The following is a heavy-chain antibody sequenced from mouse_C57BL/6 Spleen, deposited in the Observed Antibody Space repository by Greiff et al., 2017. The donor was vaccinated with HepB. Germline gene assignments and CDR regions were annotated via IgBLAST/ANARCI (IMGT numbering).Heavy chain of an antibody. CDR2: ISYDGSN. V-gene: IGHV3-6*01. Sequence: EVQLQESGPGLVKPSQSLSLPCSVTGYSITSGYYWNWIRQFPGNKLEWMGYISYDGSNNYNPSLKNRISITRDTSKNQFFLKLNSVTTEETATYYCARGEGGNAMDYWGQGTSVTVSS. J-gene: IGHJ4*01. CDR3: ARGEGGNAMDY. CDR1: GYSITSGYY.